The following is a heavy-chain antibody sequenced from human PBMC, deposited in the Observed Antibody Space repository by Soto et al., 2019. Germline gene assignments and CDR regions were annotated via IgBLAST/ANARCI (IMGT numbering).Heavy chain of an antibody. CDR3: AHIPNYYQYDWFDP. CDR2: IYWDDDK. J-gene: IGHJ5*02. V-gene: IGHV2-5*02. D-gene: IGHD3-16*01. CDR1: GFSLTTRGVG. Sequence: QITLKESGPTLVKPTQTLTLTCTFSGFSLTTRGVGVGWIRQPPGKALECLALIYWDDDKRYSPSLQSRLSISKSTXXNQVVLTMTNVDPVDTATYYCAHIPNYYQYDWFDPWGQGTLVSVSS.